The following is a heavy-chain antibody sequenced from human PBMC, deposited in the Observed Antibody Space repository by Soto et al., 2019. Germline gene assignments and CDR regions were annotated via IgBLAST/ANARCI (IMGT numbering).Heavy chain of an antibody. Sequence: QVQLVQSGAEVKKPGSSMKVSCKASGGTFSSYAMSWVRQAPGNGLEWMGRIIPMFDIVNYAQNFQGRLTITADESTSTAYMELSSLRSDDTAMYYCARSYDILTPFDSWGQGTLVTVSS. D-gene: IGHD3-9*01. V-gene: IGHV1-69*01. CDR3: ARSYDILTPFDS. CDR1: GGTFSSYA. J-gene: IGHJ4*02. CDR2: IIPMFDIV.